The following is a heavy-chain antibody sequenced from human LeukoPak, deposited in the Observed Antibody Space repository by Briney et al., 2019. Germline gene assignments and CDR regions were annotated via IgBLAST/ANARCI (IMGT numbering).Heavy chain of an antibody. CDR2: ITSSSTYI. J-gene: IGHJ4*02. D-gene: IGHD3-22*01. V-gene: IGHV3-21*01. CDR3: ARDLDYYDGSGYSSSALDY. Sequence: GGSLRLSCAASGFSFSSYTMNWVRQAPGRGLEWVSSITSSSTYIYYADSVRGRFTVSRDNAKNALYLQMNGLRAEDTAVYFCARDLDYYDGSGYSSSALDYWGQGTLLTVSS. CDR1: GFSFSSYT.